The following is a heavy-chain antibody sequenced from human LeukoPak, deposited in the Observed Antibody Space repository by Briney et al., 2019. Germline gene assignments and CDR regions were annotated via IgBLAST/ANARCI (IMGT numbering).Heavy chain of an antibody. CDR3: ARVGYSYGTKSFDY. D-gene: IGHD5-18*01. Sequence: SETLSLTCAVYGGSFSGYYWSWIRQPPGKGLEWIGEINHSGSTNYNPSLKSRVTISVDTSKNQFSLKLSSVTAADTAAYYCARVGYSYGTKSFDYWGQGTLVTVSS. CDR2: INHSGST. J-gene: IGHJ4*02. V-gene: IGHV4-34*01. CDR1: GGSFSGYY.